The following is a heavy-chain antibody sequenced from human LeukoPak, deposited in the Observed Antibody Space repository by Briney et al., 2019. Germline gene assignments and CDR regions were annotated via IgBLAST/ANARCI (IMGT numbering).Heavy chain of an antibody. CDR3: ARSPQLDIVVVVAAIDY. J-gene: IGHJ4*02. CDR1: GFTFSSYS. CDR2: ISSSGSYI. V-gene: IGHV3-21*01. D-gene: IGHD2-15*01. Sequence: GGSLRLSCAASGFTFSSYSMNWVRQAPGKGLEWVSSISSSGSYIYYADSVKGRFTISRDNAKNSLYLQMNSLRAEDTAVYYCARSPQLDIVVVVAAIDYWGQGTLVTVSS.